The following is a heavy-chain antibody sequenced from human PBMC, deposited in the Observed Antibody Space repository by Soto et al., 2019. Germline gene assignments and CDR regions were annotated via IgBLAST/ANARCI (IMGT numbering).Heavy chain of an antibody. Sequence: GASVKVSCKASGGTFSSYAISWVRQAPGQGLEWMGGIIPIFGTANYAQKFQGRVTITADESTSTAYMELSSLRSEDTAVYYCATNSPRLEMATIWEELDYWGQGSLVTVSS. CDR1: GGTFSSYA. V-gene: IGHV1-69*13. J-gene: IGHJ4*02. D-gene: IGHD5-12*01. CDR3: ATNSPRLEMATIWEELDY. CDR2: IIPIFGTA.